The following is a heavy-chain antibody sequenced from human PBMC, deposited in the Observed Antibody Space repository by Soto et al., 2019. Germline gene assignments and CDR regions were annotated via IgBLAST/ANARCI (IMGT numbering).Heavy chain of an antibody. V-gene: IGHV4-31*03. J-gene: IGHJ4*02. CDR2: IYYSGST. D-gene: IGHD6-6*01. Sequence: NPXETLSLTCTVSGGSISSGGYYWSWIRQHPGKGLEWIGYIYYSGSTYYNPSLKSRVTISVDTSKNQFSLKLSSVTAADTAVYYCAGLYSSSSGYFDYWGQGTLVTVSS. CDR1: GGSISSGGYY. CDR3: AGLYSSSSGYFDY.